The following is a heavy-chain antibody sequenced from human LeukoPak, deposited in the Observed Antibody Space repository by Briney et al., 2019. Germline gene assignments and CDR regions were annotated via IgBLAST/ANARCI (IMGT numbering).Heavy chain of an antibody. CDR2: IRSQAHGGTT. CDR3: IRHRHSFNWFDP. V-gene: IGHV3-49*03. CDR1: GFTFGDYF. J-gene: IGHJ5*02. Sequence: PGGSLRLSCTASGFTFGDYFMNWFRQAPGKGLEWAGFIRSQAHGGTTEYAASVKGRFTISRDDSKSVAYLQMNSLKTDDTALYYCIRHRHSFNWFDPWGQGTLVTVSS. D-gene: IGHD5-18*01.